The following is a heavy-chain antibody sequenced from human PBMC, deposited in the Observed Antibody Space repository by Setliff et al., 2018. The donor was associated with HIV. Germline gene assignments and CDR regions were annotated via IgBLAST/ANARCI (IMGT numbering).Heavy chain of an antibody. V-gene: IGHV3-7*03. CDR1: GFSISGHW. D-gene: IGHD6-19*01. J-gene: IGHJ4*02. Sequence: GGSLRLSCAASGFSISGHWMAWVRQGPDKGLEWVANIKPDATSKNYGDSVKGRFAISRENAQNSLSLQMNGLTDEDTAVYYCARWVYGSGSGYFIDYWGQGTLVTVSS. CDR2: IKPDATSK. CDR3: ARWVYGSGSGYFIDY.